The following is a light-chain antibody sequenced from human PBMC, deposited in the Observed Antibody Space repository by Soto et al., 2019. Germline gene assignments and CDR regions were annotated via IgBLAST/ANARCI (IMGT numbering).Light chain of an antibody. CDR1: QSVSSY. CDR3: QQRFNWPRT. J-gene: IGKJ2*01. V-gene: IGKV3-11*01. CDR2: DAS. Sequence: EIVLTQSPATLSLSPGETATLSCRASQSVSSYLAWYQQKPGQAPRLLVYDASNRATGIPARFSGSGSGTDFTLTISSLEHEDFAVYYCQQRFNWPRTFGQGTKLEI.